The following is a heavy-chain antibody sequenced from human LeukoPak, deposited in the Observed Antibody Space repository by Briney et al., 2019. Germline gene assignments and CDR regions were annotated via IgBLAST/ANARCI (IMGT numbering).Heavy chain of an antibody. V-gene: IGHV3-23*01. D-gene: IGHD6-19*01. CDR1: GFTFSSYA. J-gene: IGHJ4*02. Sequence: PGGSLRPSCAAYGFTFSSYAMSWVRQAPGKGLEWVSAISGSGGSTYYADSVKGRFTISRDNSKNTLYLQMNSLRAEDTAVYYCAKTEVAGPILGDYWGQGTLVTVSS. CDR3: AKTEVAGPILGDY. CDR2: ISGSGGST.